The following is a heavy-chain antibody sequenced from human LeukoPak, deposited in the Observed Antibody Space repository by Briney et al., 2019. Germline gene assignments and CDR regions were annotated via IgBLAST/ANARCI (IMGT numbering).Heavy chain of an antibody. V-gene: IGHV4-4*07. CDR3: ARDWLGYYDSSGYPIPNAFDI. CDR1: GASINSHC. D-gene: IGHD3-22*01. J-gene: IGHJ3*02. Sequence: PSETLSLTCTVSGASINSHCWSWIRQPAGKGLEWIGRIYISGSTNYNSSLQSRVTMSVDTSKNQFSLKLSSVTAADTAVYYCARDWLGYYDSSGYPIPNAFDIWGQGTMVTVSS. CDR2: IYISGST.